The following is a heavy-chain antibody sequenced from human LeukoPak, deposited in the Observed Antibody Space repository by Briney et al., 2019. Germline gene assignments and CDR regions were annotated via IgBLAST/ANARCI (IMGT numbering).Heavy chain of an antibody. J-gene: IGHJ4*02. Sequence: SETPSLTCTVSGGSVNSGGYYWTWIRQPAGKGLEWIGRIYTSETTNYNPSLKSRVSISIDMSRNQFSLKLSSVTAADTAIYYCASLRGVFGGFFDYWGQGILVTVSS. CDR1: GGSVNSGGYY. D-gene: IGHD3-10*01. V-gene: IGHV4-61*02. CDR2: IYTSETT. CDR3: ASLRGVFGGFFDY.